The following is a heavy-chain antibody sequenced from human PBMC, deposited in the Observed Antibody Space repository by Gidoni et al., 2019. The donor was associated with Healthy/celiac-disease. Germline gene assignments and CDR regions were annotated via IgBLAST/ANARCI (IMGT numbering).Heavy chain of an antibody. Sequence: QVQLVQSWAEVKKPGSSVKVYCKASGGTFSRYALSWVRQSPGQGLEWMGGIIPIFGTANYAQKFQGRVTITADESTSTAYMELSSLRSEDTAVYYCASGYYDFWSGSYYYGMDVWGQGTTVTVSS. J-gene: IGHJ6*02. CDR2: IIPIFGTA. D-gene: IGHD3-3*01. V-gene: IGHV1-69*01. CDR3: ASGYYDFWSGSYYYGMDV. CDR1: GGTFSRYA.